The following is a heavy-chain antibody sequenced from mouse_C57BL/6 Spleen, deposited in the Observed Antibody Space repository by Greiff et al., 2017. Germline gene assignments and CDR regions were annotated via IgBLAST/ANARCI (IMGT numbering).Heavy chain of an antibody. Sequence: EVQLQQSVAELVRPGASVKLSCTASGFNIKNTYMHWVKQRPEQGLEWIGRIDPANGNTKYAPKFQGKATITADTSSNTAYLQLSSLTSEDTAIYYCARSDYGSSYHDWYCDVWGTGTTVTVSS. J-gene: IGHJ1*03. CDR2: IDPANGNT. CDR1: GFNIKNTY. V-gene: IGHV14-3*01. CDR3: ARSDYGSSYHDWYCDV. D-gene: IGHD1-1*01.